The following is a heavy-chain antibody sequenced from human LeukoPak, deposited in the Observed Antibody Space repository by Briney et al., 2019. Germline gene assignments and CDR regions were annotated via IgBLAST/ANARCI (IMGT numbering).Heavy chain of an antibody. J-gene: IGHJ4*02. V-gene: IGHV4-59*01. Sequence: SETLSLTCTVSGGSISSYYWSWIRQPPGKGLEWIGYIYYSGSTNYNPFLKSRVTISVDTSKNQFSLKLSSVTAADTAVYYCARGIAVAGGFDYWGQGTLVTVSS. CDR2: IYYSGST. CDR3: ARGIAVAGGFDY. D-gene: IGHD6-19*01. CDR1: GGSISSYY.